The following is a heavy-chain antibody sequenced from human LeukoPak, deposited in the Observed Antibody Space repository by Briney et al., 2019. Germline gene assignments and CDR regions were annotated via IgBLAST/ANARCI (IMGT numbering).Heavy chain of an antibody. J-gene: IGHJ3*02. D-gene: IGHD6-19*01. CDR2: ISWNSGSI. V-gene: IGHV3-9*03. CDR3: AKSLVGGIAVAGTGGAFDI. Sequence: PGGSLRLSCAASGFTFDDYAMHWVRQAPGKGLEGVSGISWNSGSIGYADSVKGRFTISRDNAKNSLYLQMNSLRAEDMALYYCAKSLVGGIAVAGTGGAFDIWGQGTMVTVSS. CDR1: GFTFDDYA.